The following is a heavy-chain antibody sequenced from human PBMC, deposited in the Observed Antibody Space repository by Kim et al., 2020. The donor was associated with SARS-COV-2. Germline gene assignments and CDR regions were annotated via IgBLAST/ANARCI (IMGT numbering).Heavy chain of an antibody. J-gene: IGHJ3*02. CDR3: AANGIAAAGSPFEI. D-gene: IGHD6-13*01. CDR2: ISSSSSYI. V-gene: IGHV3-21*01. CDR1: GFTFSSYS. Sequence: GVSLRLSCADSGFTFSSYSMNWVRQAPGKGLEWVSSISSSSSYIYYADSVKGRFTISRDNAKNSLYLQMNSLRAEDTAVYYCAANGIAAAGSPFEIWGQGTMVTVSS.